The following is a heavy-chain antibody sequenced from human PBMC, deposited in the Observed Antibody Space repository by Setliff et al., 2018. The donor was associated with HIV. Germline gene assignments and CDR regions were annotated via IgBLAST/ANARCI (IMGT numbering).Heavy chain of an antibody. V-gene: IGHV3-48*03. CDR1: GFSFSIYE. CDR3: ALFYYGSSGHFDY. J-gene: IGHJ4*02. Sequence: GGSLRLSCAASGFSFSIYEMIWVRQAPGMGPEWLAYISTTGDTVSYADSVRGRFTISRDNAKNSLHLQMDSLRAEDTAVYYCALFYYGSSGHFDYWGQGTLVTVSS. D-gene: IGHD3-22*01. CDR2: ISTTGDTV.